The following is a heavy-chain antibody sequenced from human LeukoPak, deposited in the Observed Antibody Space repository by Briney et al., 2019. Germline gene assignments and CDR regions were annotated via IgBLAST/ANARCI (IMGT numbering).Heavy chain of an antibody. CDR2: ISGSGGST. V-gene: IGHV3-23*01. J-gene: IGHJ4*02. Sequence: GGSLRLSCAASGFTFSSYAMSWVRQAPGKGLEWVSAISGSGGSTYYADSVKGRFTISRDNSKNTLYLQMNSLRAEDTAVYYCAKDYQAHYYGWGSYYANFDYWGQGTLVTVS. D-gene: IGHD3-10*01. CDR1: GFTFSSYA. CDR3: AKDYQAHYYGWGSYYANFDY.